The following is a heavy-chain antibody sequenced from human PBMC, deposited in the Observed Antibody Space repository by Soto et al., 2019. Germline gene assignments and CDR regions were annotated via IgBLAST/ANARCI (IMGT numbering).Heavy chain of an antibody. D-gene: IGHD3-16*01. CDR1: GYTLTNYD. J-gene: IGHJ6*02. CDR3: ATRLQGLYYYGLDI. Sequence: QVQLVQSGPEVKKPGASVKVSCKASGYTLTNYDVNWVRQATGQGLEWVGWMNPNIGDTGYAQKFQGRVTMTRNTSISTAYMELSSLRSEDTDVYYCATRLQGLYYYGLDIWGQGTTVTVSS. CDR2: MNPNIGDT. V-gene: IGHV1-8*01.